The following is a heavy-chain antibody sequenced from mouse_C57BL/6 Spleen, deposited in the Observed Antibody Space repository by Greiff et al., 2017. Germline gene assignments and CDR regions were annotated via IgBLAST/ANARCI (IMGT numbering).Heavy chain of an antibody. V-gene: IGHV1-39*01. CDR1: GYSFTDYN. D-gene: IGHD1-1*01. Sequence: VQLQQSGPELVKPGASVKISCKASGYSFTDYNMNWVKQSNGKSLEWIGVINPNYGTTSYNQKFKGKATLTVDQSSSTAYMQLNSLTSEDSAVYYCARSITTVVAMRDYYAMDYWGQGTSVTVSS. J-gene: IGHJ4*01. CDR2: INPNYGTT. CDR3: ARSITTVVAMRDYYAMDY.